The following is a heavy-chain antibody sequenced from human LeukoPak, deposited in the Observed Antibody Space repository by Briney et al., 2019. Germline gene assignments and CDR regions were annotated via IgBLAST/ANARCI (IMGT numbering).Heavy chain of an antibody. CDR2: ISYDGSNK. J-gene: IGHJ6*02. Sequence: PGRSLRVSCAASGFTFSSYAMHRVRQAPGKGLEWVAVISYDGSNKYYADSVKGRFTISRDNSKNTLYLQMNSLRAEDTAVYYCGASPHYYYGMDVWGQGTTVTVSS. V-gene: IGHV3-30-3*01. CDR3: GASPHYYYGMDV. CDR1: GFTFSSYA.